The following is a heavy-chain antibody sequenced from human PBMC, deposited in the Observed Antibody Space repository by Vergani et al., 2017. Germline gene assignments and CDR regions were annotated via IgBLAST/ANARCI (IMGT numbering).Heavy chain of an antibody. V-gene: IGHV3-23*01. D-gene: IGHD6-13*01. Sequence: EVQLLESGGGLVQPGGSLRLSCAASGFTFSSYAMSWVRQAPGKGLEWVSAISGSGGSTYYADSVKGRFTISRDNSNNTLYLQMNSLRAEDTAVYYCAKRVAAAGTRNWFDPWGQGTLVTVSS. J-gene: IGHJ5*02. CDR3: AKRVAAAGTRNWFDP. CDR1: GFTFSSYA. CDR2: ISGSGGST.